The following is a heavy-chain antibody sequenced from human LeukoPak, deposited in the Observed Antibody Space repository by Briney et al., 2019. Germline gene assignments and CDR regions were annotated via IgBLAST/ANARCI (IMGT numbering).Heavy chain of an antibody. CDR2: IYYSGST. CDR3: ARHVKYYYDSSGYGLLGPNDY. CDR1: IDSFTNYY. Sequence: PSETLSLTCAVYIDSFTNYYWNWIRQPPGKGLEWIGSIYYSGSTYYNPSLKSRVTISVDTSKNQFSLKLSSVTAADTAVYYCARHVKYYYDSSGYGLLGPNDYWGQGTLVTVSS. V-gene: IGHV4-39*01. D-gene: IGHD3-22*01. J-gene: IGHJ4*02.